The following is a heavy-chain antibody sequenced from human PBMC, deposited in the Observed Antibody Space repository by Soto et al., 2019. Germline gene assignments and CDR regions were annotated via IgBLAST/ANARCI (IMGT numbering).Heavy chain of an antibody. V-gene: IGHV1-69*06. CDR1: GGTFSSYA. CDR3: ARGYCSSTSCYMIPDY. Sequence: QVQLVQSGAEVKKPGSSVKVSCKASGGTFSSYAISWVRQAPGQGLEWMGGIIPIFGTAKYAQKFQGRVTITADKSTSTAYMELSSLRSVDTAVYYCARGYCSSTSCYMIPDYWGQGTLVTVSS. J-gene: IGHJ4*02. CDR2: IIPIFGTA. D-gene: IGHD2-2*02.